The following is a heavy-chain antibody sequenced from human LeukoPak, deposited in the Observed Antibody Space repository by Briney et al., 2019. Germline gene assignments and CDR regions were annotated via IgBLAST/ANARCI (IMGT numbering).Heavy chain of an antibody. CDR2: ISSSSSYI. V-gene: IGHV3-21*01. Sequence: GGSLRLSCAASGFTFSSYSMNWVRQAPGEGLEWVSSISSSSSYIYYADSVKGRFTISRDNAKNSLYLQMNSLRAEDTAVYYCARATGYYYYMDVWGKGTTVTVSS. D-gene: IGHD1-14*01. CDR3: ARATGYYYYMDV. CDR1: GFTFSSYS. J-gene: IGHJ6*03.